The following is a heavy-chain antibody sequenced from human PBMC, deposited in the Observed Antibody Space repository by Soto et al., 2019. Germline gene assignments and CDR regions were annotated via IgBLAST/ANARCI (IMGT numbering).Heavy chain of an antibody. D-gene: IGHD2-2*01. J-gene: IGHJ5*02. V-gene: IGHV4-31*03. CDR2: IYNSGST. Sequence: RSLTCTVSGGSISSGGLYWAWIRQHPGKGLEWIGYIYNSGSTYYNPSLKSRVSMSIDTSKNQFSLKLSSVTAADSAVYYCARGYCTSNSCHNWFGPWGQGTLVTVSS. CDR3: ARGYCTSNSCHNWFGP. CDR1: GGSISSGGLY.